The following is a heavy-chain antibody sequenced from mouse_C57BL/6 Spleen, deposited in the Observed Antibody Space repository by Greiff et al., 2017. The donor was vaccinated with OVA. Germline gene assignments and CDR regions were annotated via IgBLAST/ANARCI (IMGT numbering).Heavy chain of an antibody. CDR3: VRQILGQDYFDY. CDR1: GFSFNTYA. J-gene: IGHJ2*01. Sequence: EVNVVESGGGLVQPKGSLKLSCAASGFSFNTYAMNWVRQAPGKGLEWVARIRSKSNNYATYYADSVKDRFTISRDDSESMLYLQMNNLKTEDTAMYYCVRQILGQDYFDYWGQGTTLTVSS. CDR2: IRSKSNNYAT. V-gene: IGHV10-1*01. D-gene: IGHD3-3*01.